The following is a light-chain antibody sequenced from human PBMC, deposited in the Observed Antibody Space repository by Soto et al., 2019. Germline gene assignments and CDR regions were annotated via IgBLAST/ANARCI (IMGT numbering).Light chain of an antibody. Sequence: DIQMTQSPSSLSASVGDRVTITCRASQGISNYLAWYQQKPGKVPKVLICPASSLQLGVPSRFSGSGSGTDFTLTISSLQPEHVATYYCQNYNSAPRTFGQGTKLGIK. J-gene: IGKJ2*01. CDR3: QNYNSAPRT. V-gene: IGKV1-27*01. CDR1: QGISNY. CDR2: PAS.